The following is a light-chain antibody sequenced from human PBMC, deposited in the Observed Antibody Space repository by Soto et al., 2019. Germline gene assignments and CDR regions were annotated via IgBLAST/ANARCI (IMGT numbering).Light chain of an antibody. CDR3: QQYNSYLYT. CDR2: KAP. Sequence: DIQMTQAPSTLSASVGDRVTITCRARQSISSWLAWYQQKPWKAHKLLIYKAPSLESGVPSRFSGSGSGTEFTLTISSLQPDDFATYYCQQYNSYLYTFGQGTKLEIK. J-gene: IGKJ2*01. CDR1: QSISSW. V-gene: IGKV1-5*03.